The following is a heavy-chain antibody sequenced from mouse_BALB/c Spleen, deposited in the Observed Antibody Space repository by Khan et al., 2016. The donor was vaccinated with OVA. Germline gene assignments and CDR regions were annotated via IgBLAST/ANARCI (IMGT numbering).Heavy chain of an antibody. CDR1: GLHIKDTY. CDR2: IDPPNGHT. V-gene: IGHV14-3*02. Sequence: EVHLQESEAELVQSGTTVTLSSTASGLHIKDTYMPWLKQWPEQGLDWIGRIDPPNGHTKYDPKFQGKATITADTSSNTAYLQLSSLTAEDTAVYYCARMVRKWGQGTTLTVSS. CDR3: ARMVRK. D-gene: IGHD1-1*02. J-gene: IGHJ2*01.